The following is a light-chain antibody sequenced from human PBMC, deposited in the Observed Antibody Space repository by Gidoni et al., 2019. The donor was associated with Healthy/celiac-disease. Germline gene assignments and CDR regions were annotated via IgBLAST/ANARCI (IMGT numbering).Light chain of an antibody. J-gene: IGKJ1*01. CDR3: QQRSNSWT. CDR1: NSVSSY. CDR2: DAS. V-gene: IGKV3-11*01. Sequence: EIVLTKAPATLSLSPGERATLSGRASNSVSSYLAWYQQKPGQAPRLLIYDASNRATGIPARFSGSGSGTDFTLTISSLEPENFAVYYCQQRSNSWTFGQGTKVEIK.